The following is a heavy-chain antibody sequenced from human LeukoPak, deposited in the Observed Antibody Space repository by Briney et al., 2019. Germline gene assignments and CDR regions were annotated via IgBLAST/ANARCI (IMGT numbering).Heavy chain of an antibody. Sequence: GGSLRLSCAASGFTFDDYAMHWVRQAPGKGLVWVSHIYNDGSSTNYADSVKGRFTISRDNAKNTLYLQMNSLRAEDTAVYYCARDRGHAFDIWGQGTMVTVSS. CDR2: IYNDGSST. CDR1: GFTFDDYA. J-gene: IGHJ3*02. V-gene: IGHV3-74*01. CDR3: ARDRGHAFDI.